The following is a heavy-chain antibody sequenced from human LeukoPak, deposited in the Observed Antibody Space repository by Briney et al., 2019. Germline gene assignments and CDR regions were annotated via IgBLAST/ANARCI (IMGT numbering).Heavy chain of an antibody. D-gene: IGHD6-13*01. CDR1: GFTFDDYA. Sequence: PGRSLRLSCAASGFTFDDYAMHWVRQAPGKGLEWVSGISWNSGSIGYADSVKGRFTISRDNAKNSLYLQMNSLRAEDTALYYCAKDIAAAGIAFDYWGQGTLVTVSS. V-gene: IGHV3-9*01. J-gene: IGHJ4*02. CDR2: ISWNSGSI. CDR3: AKDIAAAGIAFDY.